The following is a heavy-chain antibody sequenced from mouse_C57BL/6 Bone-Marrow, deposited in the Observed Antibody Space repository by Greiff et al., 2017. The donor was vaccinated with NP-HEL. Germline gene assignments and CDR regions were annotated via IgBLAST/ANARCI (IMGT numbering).Heavy chain of an antibody. Sequence: EVQRVEPGGGLVKPGGSLKLSCAASGFTFSDYGMHWVRQAPEKGLEWVAYISSGSSTIYYADTVKGRFTISRDNAKNTLFLQMTSLRSEDTAMYYCAIYGSSPFAYWGQGTLVTVSA. CDR3: AIYGSSPFAY. V-gene: IGHV5-17*01. J-gene: IGHJ3*01. CDR1: GFTFSDYG. CDR2: ISSGSSTI. D-gene: IGHD1-1*01.